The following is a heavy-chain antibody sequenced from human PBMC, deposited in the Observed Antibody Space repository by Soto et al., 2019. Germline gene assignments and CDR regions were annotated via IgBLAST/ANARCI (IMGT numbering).Heavy chain of an antibody. CDR3: AKDTAPGFYDANGHLDY. D-gene: IGHD2-8*01. J-gene: IGHJ4*02. CDR2: INWDSGDI. CDR1: GISFDDYA. V-gene: IGHV3-9*01. Sequence: PGGSLRLSCVVSGISFDDYAMHWVRQVPGKGLEWVSGINWDSGDIGYADSVKGRFTISRDNAKNSLYLQMNSLKTEDTALYYCAKDTAPGFYDANGHLDYWGQGTPVTSPQ.